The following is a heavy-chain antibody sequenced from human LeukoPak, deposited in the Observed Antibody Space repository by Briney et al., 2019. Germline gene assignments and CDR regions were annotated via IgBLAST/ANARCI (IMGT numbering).Heavy chain of an antibody. CDR2: INHSGST. Sequence: SETLSLTCAVYGGSFSGYYWSWIRQPPGKGLEWIGEINHSGSTNYNPSLKSRVTISVDTSKNQFSLKLSSVTAADTAVYYCARGTAPDYWSQGTLVTVSS. CDR3: ARGTAPDY. J-gene: IGHJ4*02. D-gene: IGHD6-25*01. V-gene: IGHV4-34*01. CDR1: GGSFSGYY.